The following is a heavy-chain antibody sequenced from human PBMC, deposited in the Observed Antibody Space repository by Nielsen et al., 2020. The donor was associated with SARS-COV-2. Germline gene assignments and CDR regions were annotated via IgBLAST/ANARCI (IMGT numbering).Heavy chain of an antibody. D-gene: IGHD3-22*01. CDR2: IYYSGST. V-gene: IGHV4-31*03. CDR3: ARAPITMIVVVTAFDY. CDR1: GGSISSSSYY. J-gene: IGHJ4*02. Sequence: SETLSLTCTVSGGSISSSSYYWSWIRQHPGKGLEWIGYIYYSGSTYYNPSLKSRVTISVDTSKNQFSLKLSSVTAADTAVYYCARAPITMIVVVTAFDYWGQGTLVTVSS.